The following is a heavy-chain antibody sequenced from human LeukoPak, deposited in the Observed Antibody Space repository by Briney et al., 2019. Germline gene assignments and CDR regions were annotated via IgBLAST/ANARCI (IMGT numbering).Heavy chain of an antibody. J-gene: IGHJ4*02. CDR1: GFTFSTYA. Sequence: GGSLRLSCAASGFTFSTYAMHWVRQAPGKGLEYISAISSNGGSTYYANSVRGRFTISRDNSKNTLYLQVGSLRVEDMAVHYCARGGLLEQQLVDYWGQGTLVTVSS. CDR3: ARGGLLEQQLVDY. D-gene: IGHD6-13*01. CDR2: ISSNGGST. V-gene: IGHV3-64*01.